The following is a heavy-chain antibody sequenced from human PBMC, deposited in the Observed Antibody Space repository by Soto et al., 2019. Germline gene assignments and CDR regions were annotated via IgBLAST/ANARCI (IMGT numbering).Heavy chain of an antibody. CDR3: ARLRTMTTGVDY. D-gene: IGHD4-17*01. CDR1: GGSFSGYY. CDR2: INHSGST. Sequence: SETLSLTCAVYGGSFSGYYWSWIRQPPGKGLEWIGEINHSGSTNYNPSLKSRVTISVDTSKNQFSLKLSSVTAADTAVYYCARLRTMTTGVDYWGQGTLVTVS. V-gene: IGHV4-34*01. J-gene: IGHJ4*02.